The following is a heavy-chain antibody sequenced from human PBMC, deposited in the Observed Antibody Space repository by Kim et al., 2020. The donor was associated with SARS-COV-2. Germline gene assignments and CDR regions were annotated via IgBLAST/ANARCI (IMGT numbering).Heavy chain of an antibody. D-gene: IGHD2-2*02. CDR1: GFTFGTYA. J-gene: IGHJ4*02. CDR3: AKDHRTIWQIPFDY. Sequence: GGSLRLSCAASGFTFGTYAMSWVRQAPGKGLEWVSAISGSGGNTYYADSVKGRFTISRDNSKNTLYLQMDSLRAEDTALYYCAKDHRTIWQIPFDYWGQGTLVTVSS. V-gene: IGHV3-23*01. CDR2: ISGSGGNT.